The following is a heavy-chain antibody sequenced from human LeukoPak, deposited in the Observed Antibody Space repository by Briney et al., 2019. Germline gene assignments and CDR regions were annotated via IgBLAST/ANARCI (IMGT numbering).Heavy chain of an antibody. J-gene: IGHJ6*03. CDR3: ARADTAMVLLGGRGYYYYYMDV. D-gene: IGHD5-18*01. Sequence: ASVKVSCKASGYTFTGYYMHWVRQAPGQGLEWMGWINPNSGGTNYAQKLQGRVTMTTDTSTSTAYMELRSLRSDDTAVYYCARADTAMVLLGGRGYYYYYMDVWGKGTTVTVSS. CDR2: INPNSGGT. V-gene: IGHV1-2*02. CDR1: GYTFTGYY.